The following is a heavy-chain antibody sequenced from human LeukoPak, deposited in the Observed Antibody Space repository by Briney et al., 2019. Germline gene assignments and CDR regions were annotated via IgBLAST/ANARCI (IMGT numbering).Heavy chain of an antibody. CDR2: IYYSGST. V-gene: IGHV4-30-4*01. CDR1: GGSISSGDYY. J-gene: IGHJ4*02. D-gene: IGHD2-2*01. CDR3: ARAPPGCSSTSCYATRFDY. Sequence: SQTLSLTCTVSGGSISSGDYYWSWIRQPPGKGLEWIGYIYYSGSTYYNPSLNSRVTISVDTSTNQFSLKLSSVTAADTAVYYCARAPPGCSSTSCYATRFDYWGQGTLVTVSS.